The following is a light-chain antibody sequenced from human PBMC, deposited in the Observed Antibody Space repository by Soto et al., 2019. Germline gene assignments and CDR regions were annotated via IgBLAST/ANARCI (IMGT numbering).Light chain of an antibody. J-gene: IGKJ1*01. CDR3: HHYNNWPPWT. CDR2: GAS. Sequence: EIVMTQSPVTLSVSPGERATLSCRASQSVSSNLAWYQQKPGQAPRLLIYGASTRATGVPARFSGSGSGTEFTLTISSLQSEDFAVYYCHHYNNWPPWTFGQGTKVEIK. V-gene: IGKV3-15*01. CDR1: QSVSSN.